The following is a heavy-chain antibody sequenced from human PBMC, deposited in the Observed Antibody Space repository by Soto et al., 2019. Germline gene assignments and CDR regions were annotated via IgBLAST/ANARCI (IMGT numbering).Heavy chain of an antibody. CDR2: MNPNSGNT. CDR1: GYTFTSYD. CDR3: ARERSAAGTGWFDP. D-gene: IGHD6-13*01. J-gene: IGHJ5*02. V-gene: IGHV1-8*01. Sequence: QVQLVQSGAEVKKSGASVKVSCKASGYTFTSYDINWVRQATGQGLEWMGWMNPNSGNTGYAQKFQGRVTMTRNTSICTAYMELSSLRYEDTAVYYCARERSAAGTGWFDPWGQGTLVTVSS.